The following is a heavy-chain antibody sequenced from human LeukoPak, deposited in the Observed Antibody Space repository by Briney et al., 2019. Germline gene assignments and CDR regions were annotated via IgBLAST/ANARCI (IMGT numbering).Heavy chain of an antibody. V-gene: IGHV3-7*01. Sequence: GGSLRLSCAASGFTFSSYWMSWVRQAPGKGLEWVANIKQDGSEKYYVDSVKGRFTISRDNAKNSLYLQMNSLRAEDTAVYYCATPGIAVAGSREHWGQGTLVTVSS. CDR3: ATPGIAVAGSREH. D-gene: IGHD6-19*01. CDR2: IKQDGSEK. J-gene: IGHJ4*02. CDR1: GFTFSSYW.